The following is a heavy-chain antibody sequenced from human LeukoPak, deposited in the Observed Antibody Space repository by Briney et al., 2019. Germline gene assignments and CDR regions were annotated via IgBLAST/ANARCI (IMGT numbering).Heavy chain of an antibody. CDR1: GFTFSNFA. Sequence: GGSLRLSCAASGFTFSNFAIHWVRQAPGKGLEFVSGIRSTGDSTYYANSAKGRSTITRDNSKNTLYLQMNSLRAEDTAVYYCARDGQYSSAYDYWGQGTLVTVSS. CDR3: ARDGQYSSAYDY. V-gene: IGHV3-64*01. D-gene: IGHD6-25*01. J-gene: IGHJ4*02. CDR2: IRSTGDST.